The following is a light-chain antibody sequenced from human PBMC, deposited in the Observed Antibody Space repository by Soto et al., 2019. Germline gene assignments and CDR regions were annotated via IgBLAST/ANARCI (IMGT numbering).Light chain of an antibody. Sequence: EIVLTQSPGTLSLSPGERATLSCRASQSVRNNYFAWYQQQPGQAPRLLIYGTSTRDTGIPDRFSGSGSGTDFDLPICSVEPDDFAVHYCQRYGSSYTFGPGTKVEIK. CDR1: QSVRNNY. V-gene: IGKV3-20*01. CDR3: QRYGSSYT. J-gene: IGKJ3*01. CDR2: GTS.